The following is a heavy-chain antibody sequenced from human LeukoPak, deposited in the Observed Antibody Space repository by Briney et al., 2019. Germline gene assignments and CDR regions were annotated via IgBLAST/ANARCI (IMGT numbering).Heavy chain of an antibody. V-gene: IGHV4-34*01. CDR3: ARRRLGYYFDY. Sequence: PSETLSLTCGVYGGSFSGYYWSWIRQPPGKGLEWIGEINPRGSTNYNPSLKSRVTLSADTSKNQFSLTLNSVTAADTAVYYCARRRLGYYFDYWGQGTLVTVSS. J-gene: IGHJ4*01. CDR1: GGSFSGYY. CDR2: INPRGST. D-gene: IGHD5-24*01.